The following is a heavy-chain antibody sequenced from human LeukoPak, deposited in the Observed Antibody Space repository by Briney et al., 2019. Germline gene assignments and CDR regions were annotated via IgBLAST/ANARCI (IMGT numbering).Heavy chain of an antibody. J-gene: IGHJ6*02. CDR1: GGSISSYY. CDR3: ARHSEYYDILTGYWPHYYGMDV. D-gene: IGHD3-9*01. CDR2: IYYSGST. V-gene: IGHV4-59*08. Sequence: PSETLSLTCTVSGGSISSYYWSWIRQPPGKGLEWIGYIYYSGSTNYNPSLKSRVTISVDTSKNQFSLKLSSVTAADTAVYYCARHSEYYDILTGYWPHYYGMDVWGQGTTVTVSS.